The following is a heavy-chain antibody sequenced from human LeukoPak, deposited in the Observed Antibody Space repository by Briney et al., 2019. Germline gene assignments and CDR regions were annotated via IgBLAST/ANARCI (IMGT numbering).Heavy chain of an antibody. CDR2: ISYDGSNK. CDR3: TTEGAQQQLPTYCYGMDV. CDR1: GFTFSSYA. V-gene: IGHV3-30-3*01. D-gene: IGHD6-13*01. J-gene: IGHJ6*02. Sequence: GGSLRLSCAASGFTFSSYAMHWVRQAPGKGLEWVAVISYDGSNKYYADSVKGRFTISRDNSKSTLYLQMNSLKTEDTAVYYCTTEGAQQQLPTYCYGMDVWGQGTTVTVSS.